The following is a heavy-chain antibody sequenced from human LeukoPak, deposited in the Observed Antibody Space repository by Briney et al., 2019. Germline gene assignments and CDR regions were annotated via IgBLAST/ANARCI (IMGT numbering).Heavy chain of an antibody. CDR2: IKTDGSST. D-gene: IGHD5-18*01. CDR3: ESDTALGY. Sequence: GGSLRLSCAASGFTFSNYWMHWVRQAPGKGLVWVSRIKTDGSSTFYADSVKGRFTISRDNAKNTMYLQMNSLRVEDTAVYYCESDTALGYWGQGTLVTVSS. J-gene: IGHJ4*02. CDR1: GFTFSNYW. V-gene: IGHV3-74*01.